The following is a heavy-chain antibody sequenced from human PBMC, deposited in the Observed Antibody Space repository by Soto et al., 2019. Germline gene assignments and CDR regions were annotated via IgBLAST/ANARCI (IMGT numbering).Heavy chain of an antibody. D-gene: IGHD3-10*02. Sequence: EVQLVESGGGLVQPGRSLRLSCTGSGFRFDEYAMHWVRQAPGKGLEWVSGISSNSGGVAYADSVKGRFTISRDNAKNSLYLQMNSLRGEDTAVYYCAKGKSSNYVSHAFDVWGQGTMVTVSS. CDR1: GFRFDEYA. CDR3: AKGKSSNYVSHAFDV. J-gene: IGHJ3*01. V-gene: IGHV3-9*01. CDR2: ISSNSGGV.